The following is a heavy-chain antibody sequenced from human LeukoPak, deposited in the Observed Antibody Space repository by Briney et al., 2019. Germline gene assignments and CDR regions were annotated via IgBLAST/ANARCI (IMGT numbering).Heavy chain of an antibody. D-gene: IGHD3-16*01. Sequence: ASVKVSCKASGYTFTGYYMHWVRQAPGQGLEWMGWINPSSGGTNYAQKVQGRVTMTRDTSISTAYMELSRLRSDDTAVYYCARVWGTNWFDPWGQGTLVTVSS. J-gene: IGHJ5*02. CDR3: ARVWGTNWFDP. CDR2: INPSSGGT. V-gene: IGHV1-2*02. CDR1: GYTFTGYY.